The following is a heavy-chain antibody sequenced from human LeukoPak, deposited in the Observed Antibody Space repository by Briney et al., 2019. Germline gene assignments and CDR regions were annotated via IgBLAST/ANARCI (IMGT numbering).Heavy chain of an antibody. D-gene: IGHD3-16*01. CDR2: IFATGQT. Sequence: SETLSLTCTVSSGSTRNQYWAWIRQPAGKGLEWIGRIFATGQTDSNPSLRSRVTISVDTAKNQFSLRLTSVTAADTAFYYCAREWPGSYDGLTGRYEGGYNYDMWGQGTLVTVSS. CDR3: AREWPGSYDGLTGRYEGGYNYDM. V-gene: IGHV4-4*07. CDR1: SGSTRNQY. J-gene: IGHJ4*02.